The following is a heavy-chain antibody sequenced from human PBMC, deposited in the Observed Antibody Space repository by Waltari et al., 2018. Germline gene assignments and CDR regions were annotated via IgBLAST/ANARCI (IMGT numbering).Heavy chain of an antibody. J-gene: IGHJ4*02. Sequence: QVQLVQSGAEVKKPGASVKVSCKASGYTFTSYAMHWVRQAPGQRLEWMGWINAGNGNTKYSQKFQGRVTITRDTSASTAYMELSSLRSEDTAVYYCARGGLWFRESPLDYWGQGTLVTVSS. CDR3: ARGGLWFRESPLDY. D-gene: IGHD3-10*01. V-gene: IGHV1-3*01. CDR1: GYTFTSYA. CDR2: INAGNGNT.